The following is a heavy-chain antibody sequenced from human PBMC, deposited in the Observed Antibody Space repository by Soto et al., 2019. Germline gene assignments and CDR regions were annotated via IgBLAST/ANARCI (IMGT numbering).Heavy chain of an antibody. Sequence: ASVKVSCKASGGTFSSYTISWVRQAPGQGLEWMGRIIPILGIANYAQKFQGRVTITADKSTSTAYMELSSLRSEDTAVYYCARDIALIPHSSSWYKGGSWWFDPWGQGTLVTVSS. CDR3: ARDIALIPHSSSWYKGGSWWFDP. CDR1: GGTFSSYT. J-gene: IGHJ5*02. D-gene: IGHD6-13*01. CDR2: IIPILGIA. V-gene: IGHV1-69*04.